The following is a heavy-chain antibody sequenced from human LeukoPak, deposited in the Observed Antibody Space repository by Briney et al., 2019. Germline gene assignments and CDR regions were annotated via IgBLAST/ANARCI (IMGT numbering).Heavy chain of an antibody. D-gene: IGHD3-16*01. J-gene: IGHJ4*02. CDR2: IKQDGSVK. V-gene: IGHV3-7*01. CDR1: GFTFSTYW. CDR3: ARDPESSAFGL. Sequence: GGSLRLSCVASGFTFSTYWMSWVRQTPEKGLEFVANIKQDGSVKNYMDSLKGRSTISRDNAGESLYLEINSLRADDTAVYYCARDPESSAFGLWGQGALVTVSS.